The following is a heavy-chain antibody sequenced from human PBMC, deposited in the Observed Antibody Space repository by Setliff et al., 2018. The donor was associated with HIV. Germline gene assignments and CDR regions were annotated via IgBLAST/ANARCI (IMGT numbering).Heavy chain of an antibody. CDR2: ISTSGST. CDR1: GASISSGSYY. J-gene: IGHJ5*02. V-gene: IGHV4-61*02. D-gene: IGHD6-19*01. CDR3: ASSSGWYGAAQFDP. Sequence: PSETLSLTCTVSGASISSGSYYWTWIRQPAGKGLEWIGRISTSGSTNYNPSLKSRVTISVDTSKNQFSLKLSSLTAADTAVYYCASSSGWYGAAQFDPWGQGTRVTVSS.